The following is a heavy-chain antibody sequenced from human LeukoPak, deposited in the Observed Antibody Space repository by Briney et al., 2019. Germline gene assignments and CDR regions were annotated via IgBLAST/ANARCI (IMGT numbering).Heavy chain of an antibody. V-gene: IGHV3-23*01. CDR2: ISGSGGST. CDR3: AKADYYDSSGYPPFDY. D-gene: IGHD3-22*01. J-gene: IGHJ4*02. Sequence: PGGSLRLSCAGSGFTLSSYAMSWVRQAPGKGLEWVSAISGSGGSTYYADSVKGRFTISRDNSKNTLYLQMNSLRAEDTAVYYCAKADYYDSSGYPPFDYWGQGTLVTVSS. CDR1: GFTLSSYA.